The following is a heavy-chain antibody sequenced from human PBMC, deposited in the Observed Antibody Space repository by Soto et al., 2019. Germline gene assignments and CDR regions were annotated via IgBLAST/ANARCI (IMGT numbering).Heavy chain of an antibody. D-gene: IGHD6-19*01. J-gene: IGHJ4*02. CDR1: GFTFSSYS. V-gene: IGHV3-21*01. CDR2: ISSSSSYI. Sequence: TGGSLRLSCAASGFTFSSYSMNWVRQAPGKGLEWVSSISSSSSYIYYADSVKGRFTISRDNAKNSLYLQMNSLRAEDTAVYYCARADSSGWYFLDYWGQGTLVTVSS. CDR3: ARADSSGWYFLDY.